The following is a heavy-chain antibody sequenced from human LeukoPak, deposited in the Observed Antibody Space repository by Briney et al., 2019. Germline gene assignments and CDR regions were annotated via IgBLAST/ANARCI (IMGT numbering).Heavy chain of an antibody. CDR1: GFTVSSNY. CDR3: ATGSSPYYYYYGMDV. Sequence: GGSLRLSCAASGFTVSSNYMGWVRQAPGKGLEWVSVIYSGGSTYYADSVRGRFTISRDNSKNTLYLQMNSLRAEDTAVYYCATGSSPYYYYYGMDVWGQGTRSPSP. J-gene: IGHJ6*02. D-gene: IGHD6-13*01. V-gene: IGHV3-66*02. CDR2: IYSGGST.